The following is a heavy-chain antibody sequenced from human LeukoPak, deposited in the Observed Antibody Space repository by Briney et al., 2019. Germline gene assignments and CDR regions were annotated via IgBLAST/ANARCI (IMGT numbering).Heavy chain of an antibody. Sequence: SQTLSLTCAVSGGSISSGGYSWSWIRQPPGKGLEWIGYIYHSGSTYYNPSLKSRVTISVDRSKNQFSLKLSSVTAADTAVYYCAREREAHRFLEWSNFDYWGQGTLVTVSS. CDR1: GGSISSGGYS. V-gene: IGHV4-30-2*01. CDR3: AREREAHRFLEWSNFDY. J-gene: IGHJ4*02. CDR2: IYHSGST. D-gene: IGHD3-3*01.